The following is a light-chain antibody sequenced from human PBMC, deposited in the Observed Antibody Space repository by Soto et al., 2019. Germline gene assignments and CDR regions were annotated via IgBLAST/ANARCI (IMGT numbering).Light chain of an antibody. J-gene: IGKJ1*01. V-gene: IGKV3-20*01. CDR2: GAS. CDR3: QQYASSLT. Sequence: TVSAGTLSFSKGERSTLSCRASKSVSNYVAWYQQKSGQPPRLLIYGASSRASGIPDRFSGSGSGTDFTLTISRVETEDFALYYCQQYASSLTFGLGTNVDIK. CDR1: KSVSNY.